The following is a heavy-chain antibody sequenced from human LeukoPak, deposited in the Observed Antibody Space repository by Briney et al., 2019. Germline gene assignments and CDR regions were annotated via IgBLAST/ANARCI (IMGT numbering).Heavy chain of an antibody. CDR3: ARDPPLIAAAGTGAVVY. Sequence: GGSLRLSCAASGFTFSSYSMNWVRQARGKGLEWVSYISSSSSTIYYADSVKGRFTISRDNAKNSLYLQMNSLRAEDTAVYYCARDPPLIAAAGTGAVVYWGQGTLVTVSS. CDR2: ISSSSSTI. D-gene: IGHD6-13*01. CDR1: GFTFSSYS. V-gene: IGHV3-48*01. J-gene: IGHJ4*02.